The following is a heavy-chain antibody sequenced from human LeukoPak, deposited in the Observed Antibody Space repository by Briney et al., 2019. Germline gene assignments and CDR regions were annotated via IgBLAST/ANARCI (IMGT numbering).Heavy chain of an antibody. V-gene: IGHV1-18*04. CDR1: KYTFIHYY. J-gene: IGHJ5*01. CDR3: VRDFKVTSGWFDF. D-gene: IGHD5-18*01. Sequence: ASVKVSCKASKYTFIHYYIHWARQAPGQGLEWMGWISSYNGDTNYEHTLQDRVTMTTDTSTSTAYMELRSLTADDTGMYYCVRDFKVTSGWFDFWGQGTQVTVSS. CDR2: ISSYNGDT.